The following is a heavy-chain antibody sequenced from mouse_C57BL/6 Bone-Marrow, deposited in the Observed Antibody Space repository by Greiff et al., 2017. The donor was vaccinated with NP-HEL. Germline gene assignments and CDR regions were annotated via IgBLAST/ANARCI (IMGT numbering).Heavy chain of an antibody. J-gene: IGHJ3*01. V-gene: IGHV14-4*01. CDR2: IDPENGDT. D-gene: IGHD2-1*01. Sequence: VQLQQSGAELVRPGASVKLSCTASGFNIKDDYMHWVKQRPEQGLEWIGWIDPENGDTEYASKFQGKATITADTSSNTAYLQLSSLTSEDTAVYYCTSTDGNYVGFAYWGQGTLVTVSA. CDR1: GFNIKDDY. CDR3: TSTDGNYVGFAY.